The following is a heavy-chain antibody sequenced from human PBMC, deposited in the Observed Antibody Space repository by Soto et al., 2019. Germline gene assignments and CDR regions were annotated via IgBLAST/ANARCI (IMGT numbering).Heavy chain of an antibody. CDR3: ARDQTYCGGDCYSPIYNWFDP. Sequence: QVQLQESGPGLVKPSQTLSLTCTVSGGSISSGDYYWSWIRQPPGKGLEWIGYIYYSGSTYYNPSLKSRVTISVDTSKNQFSLKLSSVTAADTAVYYCARDQTYCGGDCYSPIYNWFDPWGQGTLVTVSS. CDR2: IYYSGST. J-gene: IGHJ5*02. CDR1: GGSISSGDYY. D-gene: IGHD2-21*02. V-gene: IGHV4-30-4*01.